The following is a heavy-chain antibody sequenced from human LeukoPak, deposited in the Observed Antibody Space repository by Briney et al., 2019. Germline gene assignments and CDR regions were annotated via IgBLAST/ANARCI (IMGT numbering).Heavy chain of an antibody. CDR1: GGTFSSYA. CDR2: IIPIFGTA. D-gene: IGHD1-26*01. V-gene: IGHV1-69*01. Sequence: SVKVSCKASGGTFSSYAISWVRQAPGQGLEWMGGIIPIFGTANYAQKFQGRVTITPDESTSTAYMELSSLRSEDTAVYYCARIPTTVGAEGWFDYWGQGTLVTVSS. J-gene: IGHJ4*02. CDR3: ARIPTTVGAEGWFDY.